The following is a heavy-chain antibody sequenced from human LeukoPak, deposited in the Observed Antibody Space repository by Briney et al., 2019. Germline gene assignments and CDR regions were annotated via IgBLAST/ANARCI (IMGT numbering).Heavy chain of an antibody. Sequence: ASVKVSCKASGYTFTSYAMHWVRQAPGQRLEWMGWINAGNGNTKYSQKFQGRVTITRDTSASTAYMELSSLRSEDTAVYYCAREGDGYKLGLGAFDIWGQGTMVTVSS. CDR3: AREGDGYKLGLGAFDI. J-gene: IGHJ3*02. CDR1: GYTFTSYA. D-gene: IGHD5-24*01. V-gene: IGHV1-3*01. CDR2: INAGNGNT.